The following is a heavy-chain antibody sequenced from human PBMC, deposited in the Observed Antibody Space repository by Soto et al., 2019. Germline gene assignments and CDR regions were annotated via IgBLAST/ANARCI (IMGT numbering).Heavy chain of an antibody. CDR3: ARGGDDYIWWSYHYRGSITSNGAFDY. V-gene: IGHV4-59*01. J-gene: IGHJ4*02. Sequence: SETLSLTCTVSGGSISSYYWSWIRQPPGKGLEWSVYIYYRWSTNYNPSLKSRVTISVDTSKNQFTIKLSSVTAADTAVYYCARGGDDYIWWSYHYRGSITSNGAFDYWGQGTLVTVSS. D-gene: IGHD3-16*02. CDR2: IYYRWST. CDR1: GGSISSYY.